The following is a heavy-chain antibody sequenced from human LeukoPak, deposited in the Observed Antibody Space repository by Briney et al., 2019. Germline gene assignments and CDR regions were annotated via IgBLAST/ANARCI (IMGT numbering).Heavy chain of an antibody. CDR3: ASGGGSSGFPDD. CDR1: GYTFNYY. Sequence: ASVTVSCKSSGYTFNYYMNWVRQAPGQGLEWMGWINPNSSGTDYAQKFLGRVTVTRDTSISTAYMELSRLRSDDTAMYYCASGGGSSGFPDDWGQGTLVTVSS. CDR2: INPNSSGT. D-gene: IGHD3-22*01. J-gene: IGHJ4*02. V-gene: IGHV1-2*02.